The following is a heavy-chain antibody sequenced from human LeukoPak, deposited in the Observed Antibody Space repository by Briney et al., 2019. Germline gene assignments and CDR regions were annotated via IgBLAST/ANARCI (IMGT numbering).Heavy chain of an antibody. Sequence: GASVKVSCKTSGYPFTTYEINWVRQAAEQGLEWMGWVHPDTGYADYAQKFQVRVTMTSDTSISTAYMELSSLRSDDTAVYFCARGPRTDPWGQGTLATVSS. V-gene: IGHV1-8*01. CDR2: VHPDTGYA. CDR1: GYPFTTYE. J-gene: IGHJ5*02. CDR3: ARGPRTDP.